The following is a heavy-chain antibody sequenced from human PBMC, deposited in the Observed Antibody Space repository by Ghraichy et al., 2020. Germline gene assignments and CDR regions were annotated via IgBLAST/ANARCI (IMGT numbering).Heavy chain of an antibody. CDR2: ISSSGSTI. CDR1: GFTLSNYE. V-gene: IGHV3-48*03. D-gene: IGHD2-15*01. J-gene: IGHJ6*02. Sequence: GGSLRLSCATSGFTLSNYEMNWVRQAPGKGLEWVSYISSSGSTIYYADSVKGRFTISRGNSKRSLFLQMNSLRADDTAVYYCARRGCSGGGCYSSYYYGMDVWGQGTTVTVSS. CDR3: ARRGCSGGGCYSSYYYGMDV.